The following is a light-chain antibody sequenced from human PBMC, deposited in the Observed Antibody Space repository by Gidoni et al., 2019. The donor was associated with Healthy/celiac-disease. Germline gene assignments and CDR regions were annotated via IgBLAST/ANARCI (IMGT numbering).Light chain of an antibody. J-gene: IGLJ7*02. CDR3: SSYTSSSTV. CDR1: SSDVGGYNY. Sequence: QSALPQPSSLSGSPGQSITISCTGTSSDVGGYNYVSWYQQHPAKAPKLMIYDVSKRPSGVSNRFSGSKSGNTASLTISGLQAEDEADYYCSSYTSSSTVFGGGTQLTAL. CDR2: DVS. V-gene: IGLV2-14*01.